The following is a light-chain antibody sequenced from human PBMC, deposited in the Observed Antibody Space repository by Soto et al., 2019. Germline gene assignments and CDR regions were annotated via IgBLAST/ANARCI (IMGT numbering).Light chain of an antibody. CDR2: VDRDGSH. Sequence: QSVLTQSPSASASLGASVKLTCTLSSGHTTYAIARHQHQPEKGPRFLMRVDRDGSHTRGDGIPDRFSGSSSGSERYLTISSLQSDDEAHYYCQTWGTGFHVLFGGGTKLTVL. J-gene: IGLJ2*01. V-gene: IGLV4-69*01. CDR1: SGHTTYA. CDR3: QTWGTGFHVL.